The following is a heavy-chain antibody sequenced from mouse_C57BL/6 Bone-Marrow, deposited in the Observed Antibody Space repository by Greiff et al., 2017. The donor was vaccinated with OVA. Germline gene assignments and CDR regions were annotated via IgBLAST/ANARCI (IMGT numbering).Heavy chain of an antibody. V-gene: IGHV1-47*01. D-gene: IGHD6-2*01. CDR1: GYTFTTYP. Sequence: VQLEESGAELVKPGASVKMSCKASGYTFTTYPIAWMKQTPGQSLEWIGNFHPYNADTKYNEKFKGKATLTVEKSSSTVYLELSRLTSDDSAVDYCARVDVSHGAWFAYWGQGTLVTVSA. CDR3: ARVDVSHGAWFAY. J-gene: IGHJ3*01. CDR2: FHPYNADT.